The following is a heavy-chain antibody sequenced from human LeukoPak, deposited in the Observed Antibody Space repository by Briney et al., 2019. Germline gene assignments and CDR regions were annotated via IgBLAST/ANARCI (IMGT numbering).Heavy chain of an antibody. CDR2: INHSGST. V-gene: IGHV4-34*01. J-gene: IGHJ4*02. CDR1: GGSFSGYY. Sequence: SETLSLTCAVYGGSFSGYYWSWIRQPPGKGLEWIGEINHSGSTNYNPSLKSRVTISVDTSKNQSSLKLSSVTAADTAVYYCASLRGYADYWGQGTLLTVSS. D-gene: IGHD5-18*01. CDR3: ASLRGYADY.